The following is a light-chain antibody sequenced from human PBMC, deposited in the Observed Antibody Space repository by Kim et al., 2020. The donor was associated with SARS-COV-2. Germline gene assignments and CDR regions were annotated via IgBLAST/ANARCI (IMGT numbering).Light chain of an antibody. CDR2: DAS. V-gene: IGKV3-20*01. Sequence: EIVLTQSPSTLSLSPGERATLSCRASQSVSNSRLAWYQQKPGQAPRLLIYDASSRATGITDRFSGSGSGTDFTLTISRLEPEDFAVYYCQQYDASSLTFGGGTKVDIK. CDR1: QSVSNSR. CDR3: QQYDASSLT. J-gene: IGKJ4*01.